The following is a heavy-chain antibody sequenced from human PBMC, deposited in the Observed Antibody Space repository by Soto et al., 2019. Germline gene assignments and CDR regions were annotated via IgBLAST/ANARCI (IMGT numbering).Heavy chain of an antibody. J-gene: IGHJ5*02. CDR2: IYCSGST. CDR1: GGSLSSYY. V-gene: IGHV4-59*01. Sequence: SETLSLTCTVSGGSLSSYYWSWIRQPPGKGLEWIGYIYCSGSTNYNPSLKSRVTISVDTSKNQFSLKLSSVTAADTAVYYCARHIAAAGVVNYNWFDPWGQGTLVTVSS. CDR3: ARHIAAAGVVNYNWFDP. D-gene: IGHD6-13*01.